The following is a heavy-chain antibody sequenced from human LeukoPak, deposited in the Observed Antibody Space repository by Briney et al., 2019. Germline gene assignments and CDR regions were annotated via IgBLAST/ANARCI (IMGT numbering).Heavy chain of an antibody. J-gene: IGHJ4*02. V-gene: IGHV4-39*07. Sequence: SETLSLTCTVSGGSISSSSYYWGWIRQPPGKGLEWIGSIYYSGSTYYNPSLKSRVTISVDTSKNQFSLKLSSVTAADTAVYYCARFILVDGVFDYWGQGTLVTASS. D-gene: IGHD3-16*01. CDR2: IYYSGST. CDR1: GGSISSSSYY. CDR3: ARFILVDGVFDY.